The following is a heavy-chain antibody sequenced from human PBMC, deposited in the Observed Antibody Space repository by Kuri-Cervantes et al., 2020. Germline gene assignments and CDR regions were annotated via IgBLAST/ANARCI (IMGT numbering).Heavy chain of an antibody. J-gene: IGHJ4*02. CDR2: IYYSGST. CDR3: ARGITMVRGRPPRFDY. Sequence: GSLRLSCTVSGGSISSSSYYWGWIRQPPGKGLEWIGSIYYSGSTYYNPSLKSRVTISVDTSKNQFSLKLSSVTAADTAVYYCARGITMVRGRPPRFDYWGQGTLVTVSS. V-gene: IGHV4-39*07. D-gene: IGHD3-10*01. CDR1: GGSISSSSYY.